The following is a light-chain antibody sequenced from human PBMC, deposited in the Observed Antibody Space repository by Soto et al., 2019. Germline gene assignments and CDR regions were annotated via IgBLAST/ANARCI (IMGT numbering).Light chain of an antibody. V-gene: IGLV2-14*01. CDR1: SSDVGGYNY. Sequence: QSALTQPASVSGSPGQSITISCTGTSSDVGGYNYVSWYQQHPGKAPKLMIYDVSNRPSGVSNRFSGSKSGNTASLTISGLQAEDEADYYCSSYTSSSTLYVSGTGTKVNVL. CDR3: SSYTSSSTLYV. CDR2: DVS. J-gene: IGLJ1*01.